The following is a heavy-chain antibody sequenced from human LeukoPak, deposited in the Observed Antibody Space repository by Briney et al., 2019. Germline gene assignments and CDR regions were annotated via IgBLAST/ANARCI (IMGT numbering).Heavy chain of an antibody. CDR3: ARDAVDTANAV. CDR1: GFTFTTYW. D-gene: IGHD5-18*01. J-gene: IGHJ6*02. V-gene: IGHV3-74*01. CDR2: INSDGSIT. Sequence: GGSLRLSCAASGFTFTTYWMHWVRQAPGKGLVWVSHINSDGSITSYADSVRGRFTISRDNAKNTLYLQMNSLRAEDTAVYYCARDAVDTANAVWGQGTTVTVSS.